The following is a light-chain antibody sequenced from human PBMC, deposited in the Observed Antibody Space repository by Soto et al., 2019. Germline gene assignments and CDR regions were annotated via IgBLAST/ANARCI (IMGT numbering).Light chain of an antibody. Sequence: QSVLTQPPSVSGAPGQRVTISCTGSSSNIGAGYDVDWYQQLPGTAPKLLIYGNSNRPSGVPHRFSGSQSGTSASLAITGLQAEDDADYYCQSSDSRLSAWVFRRGTQLTVL. CDR2: GNS. CDR1: SSNIGAGYD. CDR3: QSSDSRLSAWV. V-gene: IGLV1-40*01. J-gene: IGLJ3*02.